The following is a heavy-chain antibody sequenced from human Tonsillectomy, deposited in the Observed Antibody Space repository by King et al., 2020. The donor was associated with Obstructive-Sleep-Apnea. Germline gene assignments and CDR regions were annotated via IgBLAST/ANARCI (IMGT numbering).Heavy chain of an antibody. CDR2: MNPNSGNT. D-gene: IGHD2-8*02. J-gene: IGHJ1*01. CDR3: TKPDLCRARGFPSVRGGAQYAATPQVLLPSKDVMQGTDENVVCKVQH. Sequence: VQLVQSGAEVKKPGASVKVSCKASGYTFTSYDINWVRQATGQGLECMGWMNPNSGNTGYAQKFQGRVTMTRNTSISTAYMELSSLRSEETAVHYCTKPDLCRARGFPSVRGGAQYAATPQVLLPSKDVMQGTDENVVCKVQH. V-gene: IGHV1-8*01. CDR1: GYTFTSYD.